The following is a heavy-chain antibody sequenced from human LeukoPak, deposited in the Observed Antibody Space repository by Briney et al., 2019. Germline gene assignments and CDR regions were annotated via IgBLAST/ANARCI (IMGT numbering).Heavy chain of an antibody. D-gene: IGHD3-10*01. Sequence: SETLSLTCTVSGGSINSYYWSWVRQPPGRGLEWIGWIYYSGNTKYNPSLESRVTISLDTPKNQFSLKLTSVTAADTAVYYCARHDGAGTYPLDYWGQGALVTVSS. CDR2: IYYSGNT. CDR3: ARHDGAGTYPLDY. J-gene: IGHJ4*02. V-gene: IGHV4-59*08. CDR1: GGSINSYY.